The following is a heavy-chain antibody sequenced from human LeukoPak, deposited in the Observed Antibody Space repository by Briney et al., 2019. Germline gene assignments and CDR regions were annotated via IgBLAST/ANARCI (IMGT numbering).Heavy chain of an antibody. D-gene: IGHD1-1*01. CDR3: ARDLGAPTGTTDYYYYYMGV. V-gene: IGHV1-69*04. Sequence: SVKVSCKASGGTFSSYTISWVRQAPGQGLEWMGRIIPILGVANYAQKFQGRVTVSADKSTSTAYMELSSLRSEDTAVYYCARDLGAPTGTTDYYYYYMGVWGKGTTVTVSS. CDR2: IIPILGVA. J-gene: IGHJ6*03. CDR1: GGTFSSYT.